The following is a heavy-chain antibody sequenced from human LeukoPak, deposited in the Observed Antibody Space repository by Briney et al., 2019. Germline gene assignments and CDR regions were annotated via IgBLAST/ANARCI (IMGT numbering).Heavy chain of an antibody. V-gene: IGHV3-30*18. CDR3: AKDRSRPNLSGRWGYYYYGMDV. CDR2: MSFDGSNK. D-gene: IGHD4-23*01. Sequence: GKSLRLSCAASGFTFNTYGMHWVRQAPGKGLEWVAVMSFDGSNKYYADSVKGRFTISRDNSGNTLYLQVDSLIPDDTAVYYCAKDRSRPNLSGRWGYYYYGMDVWGQGTTVTVSS. CDR1: GFTFNTYG. J-gene: IGHJ6*02.